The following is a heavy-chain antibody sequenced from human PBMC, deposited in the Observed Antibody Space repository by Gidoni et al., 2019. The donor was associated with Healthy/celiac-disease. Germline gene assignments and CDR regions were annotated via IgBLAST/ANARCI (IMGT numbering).Heavy chain of an antibody. J-gene: IGHJ4*02. V-gene: IGHV1-69*04. D-gene: IGHD4-17*01. CDR1: GGTFSSYA. CDR3: ARGDYGDYQVEDDY. CDR2: IIPILGIA. Sequence: QVQLVQSGAEVKKPGSSVKVSCKASGGTFSSYAISWVRQAPGQGLEWMGRIIPILGIANYEQKFQGRVTITADKSTSTAYMELSSLRSEDTAVYYCARGDYGDYQVEDDYWGQGTLVTVSS.